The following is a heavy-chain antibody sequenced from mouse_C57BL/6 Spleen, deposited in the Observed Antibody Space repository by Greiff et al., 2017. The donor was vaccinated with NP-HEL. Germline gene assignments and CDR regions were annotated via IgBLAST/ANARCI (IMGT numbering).Heavy chain of an antibody. V-gene: IGHV1-82*01. CDR3: ARGGDYYYGSSPFAY. J-gene: IGHJ3*01. CDR1: GYAFSSSW. D-gene: IGHD1-1*01. Sequence: QVQLKESGPELVKPGASVKISCKASGYAFSSSWMNWVKQRPGKGLEWIGRIYPGDGDTNYNGKFKGKATLTADKSSSTAYMQLSSLTSEDSAVYFCARGGDYYYGSSPFAYWGQGTLVTVSA. CDR2: IYPGDGDT.